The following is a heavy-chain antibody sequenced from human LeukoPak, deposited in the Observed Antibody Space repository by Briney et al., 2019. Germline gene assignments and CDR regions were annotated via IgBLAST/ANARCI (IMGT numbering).Heavy chain of an antibody. J-gene: IGHJ6*02. Sequence: SETLSLTCTVSGGSISNYYWSWIRQPPGKGLEWIGYISYSGSTNYNPSLKSRVTISVDTSKNQFSLKLSSVTAADTAVYYCARVNNYYYYAMDVWGQGTTVTVSS. V-gene: IGHV4-59*01. CDR2: ISYSGST. CDR1: GGSISNYY. D-gene: IGHD2/OR15-2a*01. CDR3: ARVNNYYYYAMDV.